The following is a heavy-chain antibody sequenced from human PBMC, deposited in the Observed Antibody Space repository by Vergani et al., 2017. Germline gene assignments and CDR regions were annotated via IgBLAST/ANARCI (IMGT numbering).Heavy chain of an antibody. D-gene: IGHD2-15*01. CDR3: AKDRRRVVVAATFDY. J-gene: IGHJ4*02. Sequence: QVQLVESGGGVVQPGRSLRLSCAASGLTLSSYGMHWVRQAPGKGLEWVAVISYEGSNKYYADSVKGRFTISRDNSKNTLYLQMNSLRAEDTAVYYCAKDRRRVVVAATFDYWGQGTLVTVSS. CDR2: ISYEGSNK. CDR1: GLTLSSYG. V-gene: IGHV3-30*18.